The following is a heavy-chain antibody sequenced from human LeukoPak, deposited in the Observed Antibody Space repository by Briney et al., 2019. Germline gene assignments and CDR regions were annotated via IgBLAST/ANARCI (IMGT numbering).Heavy chain of an antibody. V-gene: IGHV3-74*01. CDR1: GFTFSTYW. J-gene: IGHJ3*02. Sequence: GGSLRLSCAASGFTFSTYWMHWVRQAPGKGLVWVSRINSDGSSTGYADSVKGRFTISRDNAKNTLYLQMNSLRAEDTAVYYCARDPAPYDFWSGYQPGAFDIWGQGTMVTVSS. D-gene: IGHD3-3*01. CDR3: ARDPAPYDFWSGYQPGAFDI. CDR2: INSDGSST.